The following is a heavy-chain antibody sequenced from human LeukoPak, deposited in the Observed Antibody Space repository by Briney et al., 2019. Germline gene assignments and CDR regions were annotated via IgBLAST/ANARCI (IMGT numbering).Heavy chain of an antibody. CDR2: MNPNSGNT. D-gene: IGHD5-18*01. CDR1: GYIFTDYD. CDR3: ARARGYSYGYSDY. J-gene: IGHJ4*02. Sequence: GASVKVSCKASGYIFTDYDINWVRQATGQGLEWMGWMNPNSGNTGFAQKFQGRVTMTRNTSKSTAYMELSSLTSEDWAAYYCARARGYSYGYSDYWGQGTLVTVSS. V-gene: IGHV1-8*01.